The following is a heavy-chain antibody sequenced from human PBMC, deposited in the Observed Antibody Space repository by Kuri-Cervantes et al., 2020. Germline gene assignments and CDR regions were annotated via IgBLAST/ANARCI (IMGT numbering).Heavy chain of an antibody. D-gene: IGHD1-26*01. CDR3: ARDRARGVGATTNPLYGMDV. Sequence: ASVKVSCKASGGTFSSYAISWVRQAPGQGLEWMGMINPSGGSTNFAQTFQGRATMTRDTSSTTVYMELSSLRSEDTAVYYCARDRARGVGATTNPLYGMDVWGQGTTVTVSS. V-gene: IGHV1-46*01. J-gene: IGHJ6*02. CDR1: GGTFSSYA. CDR2: INPSGGST.